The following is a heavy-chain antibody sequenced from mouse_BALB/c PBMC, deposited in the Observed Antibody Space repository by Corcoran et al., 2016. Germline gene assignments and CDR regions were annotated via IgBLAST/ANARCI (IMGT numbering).Heavy chain of an antibody. CDR3: AVYYGSSFAY. D-gene: IGHD1-1*01. V-gene: IGHV9-1*02. CDR2: INTYTGEP. CDR1: GYTFTNYG. J-gene: IGHJ3*01. Sequence: QIQLVQSGPELKKPGETVKISCKASGYTFTNYGMNWVKQAPGKGLKWMGGINTYTGEPTYADDFKGRFAFSLETSASTAYLQINNLKNEDMATYFCAVYYGSSFAYWGQGTLVTVSA.